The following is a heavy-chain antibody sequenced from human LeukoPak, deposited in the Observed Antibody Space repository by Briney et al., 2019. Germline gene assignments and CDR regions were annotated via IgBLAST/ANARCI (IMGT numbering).Heavy chain of an antibody. Sequence: GGSLRLSCAASGFTFSGYWMSWVRQAPGKGLEWVANIKQDGSEKYYVDSVKGRFTISRDNAKNSLYLQMNSLRAEDTAVYYCARDGIRPFDYWGQGTLVTVSS. CDR3: ARDGIRPFDY. CDR1: GFTFSGYW. J-gene: IGHJ4*02. D-gene: IGHD1-14*01. CDR2: IKQDGSEK. V-gene: IGHV3-7*01.